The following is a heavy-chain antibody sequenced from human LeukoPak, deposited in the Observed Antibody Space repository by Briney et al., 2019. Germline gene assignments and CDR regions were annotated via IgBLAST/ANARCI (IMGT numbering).Heavy chain of an antibody. J-gene: IGHJ6*03. CDR2: IIPIFGTA. Sequence: EASVQFSCKASGGAFSSYAISWVRQAPGQGREWMGGIIPIFGTANYAQKFQGRVTTTADESTSTAYLELSSLRSEDTAVYYCASSRYCSSTSCYYYYYMDVWGKGTTVTVSS. CDR3: ASSRYCSSTSCYYYYYMDV. CDR1: GGAFSSYA. V-gene: IGHV1-69*13. D-gene: IGHD2-2*01.